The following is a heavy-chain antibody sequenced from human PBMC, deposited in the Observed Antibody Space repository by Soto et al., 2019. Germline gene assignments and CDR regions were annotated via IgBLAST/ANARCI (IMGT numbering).Heavy chain of an antibody. V-gene: IGHV3-64*01. CDR3: ARDPDSSGYYYFDY. J-gene: IGHJ4*02. D-gene: IGHD3-22*01. Sequence: GGSLRLSCAASGVTFSSYAMHGVRQAPGKGLEYVSAISSYGGSTYYANSVKGRFTISRDNSKNTLYLQMGSLRAEDMAVYYCARDPDSSGYYYFDYWGQGTLVTVSS. CDR2: ISSYGGST. CDR1: GVTFSSYA.